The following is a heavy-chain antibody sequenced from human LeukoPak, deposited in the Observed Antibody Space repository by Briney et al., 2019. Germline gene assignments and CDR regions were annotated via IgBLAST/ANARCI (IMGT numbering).Heavy chain of an antibody. CDR3: ARVHKYCSGTSCYRFDP. V-gene: IGHV4-34*01. CDR1: GGSFSGYY. D-gene: IGHD2-2*01. J-gene: IGHJ5*02. CDR2: IDHGGGT. Sequence: PSETLSLTCAVYGGSFSGYYWSWIRQPPGKGLEWIGEIDHGGGTKYNPSLNSRVTLSVDKSKNQFSLKLRYVTAADTAVYYCARVHKYCSGTSCYRFDPWGQGTLVTVSS.